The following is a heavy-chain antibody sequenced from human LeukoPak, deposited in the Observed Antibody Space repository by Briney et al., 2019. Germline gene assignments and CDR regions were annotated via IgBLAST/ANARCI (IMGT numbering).Heavy chain of an antibody. CDR3: ARLYYYDSGSFYNGLDS. V-gene: IGHV4-59*01. CDR1: GGSISGYY. J-gene: IGHJ5*01. D-gene: IGHD3-10*01. Sequence: SETLSLTCTVSGGSISGYYWSWIRQPPGKGLEWIGYIYYSGSTNYNPSLKSRVTISVDTSNNQFSLKLSSVTAADTAVYYCARLYYYDSGSFYNGLDSWGQGTLVTVSS. CDR2: IYYSGST.